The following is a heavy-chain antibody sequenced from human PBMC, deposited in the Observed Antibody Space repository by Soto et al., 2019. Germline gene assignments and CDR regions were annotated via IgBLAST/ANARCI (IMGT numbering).Heavy chain of an antibody. CDR3: ARRKHGYPHNWFDS. D-gene: IGHD6-25*01. V-gene: IGHV4-39*01. CDR1: GGSISTAGYY. Sequence: QLQLQESGPGLVKPSETLSLTCTVSGGSISTAGYYWGWIRQPPGKGLEWIGSIHYSGNTYYNPSLKNRVTVSADTSKNQFSLRMSSVTAADTALYYCARRKHGYPHNWFDSWGQGTLVTVSS. CDR2: IHYSGNT. J-gene: IGHJ5*01.